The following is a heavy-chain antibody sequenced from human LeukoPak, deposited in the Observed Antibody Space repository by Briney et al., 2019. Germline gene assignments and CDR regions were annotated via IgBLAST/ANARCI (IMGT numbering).Heavy chain of an antibody. Sequence: GGSLRLSCAASGLTFSSHWMHWVRQAPGKGLVWVSRITNDGSSTTYADSVKGRFTISRDNSKNTLYLQMNSLRAEDTAVYYCAKDGNYDYVWGTRRGFDYWGQGTLVTVSS. CDR2: ITNDGSST. CDR1: GLTFSSHW. D-gene: IGHD3-16*01. J-gene: IGHJ4*02. CDR3: AKDGNYDYVWGTRRGFDY. V-gene: IGHV3-74*01.